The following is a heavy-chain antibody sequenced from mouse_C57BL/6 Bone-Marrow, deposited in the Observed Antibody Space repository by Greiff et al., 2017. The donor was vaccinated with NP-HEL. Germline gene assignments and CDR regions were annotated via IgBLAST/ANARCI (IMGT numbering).Heavy chain of an antibody. V-gene: IGHV1-81*01. CDR1: GYTFTSYG. CDR3: ANLLLGYFDV. Sequence: QVQLKQSGAELARPGASVKLSCKASGYTFTSYGISWVKQRTGQGLEWIGEIYPRSGNTYYNEKFKGPATLTADKSSSTAYMELRSLTSEDSAVYFCANLLLGYFDVWGTGTTVTVSS. J-gene: IGHJ1*03. CDR2: IYPRSGNT. D-gene: IGHD1-1*01.